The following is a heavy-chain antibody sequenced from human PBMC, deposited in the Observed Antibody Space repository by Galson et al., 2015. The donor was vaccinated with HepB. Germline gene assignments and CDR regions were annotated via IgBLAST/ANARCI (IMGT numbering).Heavy chain of an antibody. Sequence: SETLSLTCGVYAGSFSAYYWTWIRQPPGKGLEWIGEINHRGRTTFSPSLRTRLTISVDTSKNQVSLKLNSVIATDTAVYYCARTNDYGDYGDWYFDLWGRGTLVTVSS. CDR1: AGSFSAYY. J-gene: IGHJ2*01. CDR3: ARTNDYGDYGDWYFDL. D-gene: IGHD4-17*01. CDR2: INHRGRT. V-gene: IGHV4-34*01.